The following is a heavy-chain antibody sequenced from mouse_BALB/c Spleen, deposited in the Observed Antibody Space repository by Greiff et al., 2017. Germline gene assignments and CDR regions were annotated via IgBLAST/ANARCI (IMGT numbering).Heavy chain of an antibody. V-gene: IGHV5-12-2*01. D-gene: IGHD1-1*01. CDR3: ARHPYGSSWGFAY. Sequence: EVQGVESGGGLVQPGGSLKLSCAASGFTFSSYTMSWVRQTPEKRLEWVAYISNGGGSTYYPDTVKGRFTISRDNAKNTLYLQMSSLKSEDTAMYYCARHPYGSSWGFAYWGQGTLVTVSA. CDR1: GFTFSSYT. CDR2: ISNGGGST. J-gene: IGHJ3*01.